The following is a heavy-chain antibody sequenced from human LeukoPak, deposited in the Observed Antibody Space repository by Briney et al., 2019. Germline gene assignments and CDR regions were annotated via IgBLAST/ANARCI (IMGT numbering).Heavy chain of an antibody. D-gene: IGHD6-13*01. Sequence: GSLTLTCAGSGFTFSTYGLGWVRQAPGKGLELVSVIGGNGGGPMYADSVKGRFTISRDNSKNMLYLQMNSLRAEDTAVYYCAISNSWYYFDYWGQGTLVTVSS. V-gene: IGHV3-23*01. CDR1: GFTFSTYG. CDR3: AISNSWYYFDY. CDR2: IGGNGGGP. J-gene: IGHJ4*02.